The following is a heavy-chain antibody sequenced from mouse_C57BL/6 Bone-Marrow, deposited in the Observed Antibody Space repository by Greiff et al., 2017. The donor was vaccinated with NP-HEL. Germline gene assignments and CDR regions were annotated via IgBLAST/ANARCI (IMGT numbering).Heavy chain of an antibody. D-gene: IGHD1-1*01. J-gene: IGHJ2*01. CDR2: IDPETGGT. V-gene: IGHV1-15*01. Sequence: VQLHQSGAELVRPGASVTLSCKASGYTFTDYEMHWVKQTPVHGLEWIGAIDPETGGTAYNQKFKGKAILTADKSSSTAYMELRSLTSEDSAVYYCTRSLITTVVATFDYWGQGTTLTVSS. CDR1: GYTFTDYE. CDR3: TRSLITTVVATFDY.